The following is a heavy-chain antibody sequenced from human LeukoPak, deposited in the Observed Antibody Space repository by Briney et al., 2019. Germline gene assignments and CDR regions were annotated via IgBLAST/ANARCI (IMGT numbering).Heavy chain of an antibody. CDR3: ARASFWESPINWFAP. CDR1: GYTFTGYY. Sequence: ASVKFSCNASGYTFTGYYMHWVRQAPGQGLEWMGWINPNSGGTNYAQKFQGRVTMTRDRSISTAYMELSRLTSDDTAVYYCARASFWESPINWFAPWGQGTLVTVSS. J-gene: IGHJ5*02. V-gene: IGHV1-2*02. D-gene: IGHD3-16*01. CDR2: INPNSGGT.